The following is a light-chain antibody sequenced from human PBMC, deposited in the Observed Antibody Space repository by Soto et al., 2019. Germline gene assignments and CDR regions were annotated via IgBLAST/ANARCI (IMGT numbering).Light chain of an antibody. Sequence: QSVLTQPRSVSGSPGQSVTISCTGTSSDVGGYNYVSWYQQHPGKAPKLMIYDVSKRPSGVPDRFSGSKSDNTASLTISGLQAEDEADYYCCSYEGSYIFVFGTGTKVTVL. J-gene: IGLJ1*01. CDR3: CSYEGSYIFV. CDR2: DVS. CDR1: SSDVGGYNY. V-gene: IGLV2-11*01.